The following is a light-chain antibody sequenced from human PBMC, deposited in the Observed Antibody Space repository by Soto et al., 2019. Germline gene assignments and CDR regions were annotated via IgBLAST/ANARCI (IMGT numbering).Light chain of an antibody. CDR3: QQYNSWLWT. V-gene: IGKV3-15*01. CDR1: QSVSSK. CDR2: GAS. Sequence: EIGMKQSPATLSVSPGEGATLSCRASQSVSSKLAWYQQKPGQAPRLLIYGASTRATGIPARFSGSGSGTEFTLIISSLQSEDSAVYYCQQYNSWLWTFGQGTKVDI. J-gene: IGKJ1*01.